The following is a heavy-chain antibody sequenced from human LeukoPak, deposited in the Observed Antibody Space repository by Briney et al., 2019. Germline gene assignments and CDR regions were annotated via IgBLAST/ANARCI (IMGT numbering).Heavy chain of an antibody. J-gene: IGHJ4*02. D-gene: IGHD2-15*01. Sequence: GGSLRPSCAASGFTFSDYYMSWIRQAPGKRLEWVSYISSSGSTIYYADSVKGRFTISRDNAKNSLYLQMNSLRAEDTAVYYCARDVCSGGSCYSGGVHWGQGTLVTVSS. CDR1: GFTFSDYY. CDR3: ARDVCSGGSCYSGGVH. CDR2: ISSSGSTI. V-gene: IGHV3-11*04.